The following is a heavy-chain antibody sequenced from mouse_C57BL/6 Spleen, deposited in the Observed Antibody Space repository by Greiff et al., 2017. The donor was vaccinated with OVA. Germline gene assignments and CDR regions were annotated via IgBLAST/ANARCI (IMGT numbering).Heavy chain of an antibody. V-gene: IGHV1-18*01. CDR2: IIPNNGGT. D-gene: IGHD2-3*01. CDR1: GYTFTDYN. J-gene: IGHJ4*01. CDR3: AIGVMVTTNYAMDY. Sequence: EVQLQQSGPELVKPGASVKIPCKASGYTFTDYNMDWVKQSHGKSLEWIGDIIPNNGGTIYNQKFKGKATLTVDKSSSTAYMELRSLTSEDTAVYYGAIGVMVTTNYAMDYWGQGTAVSVAS.